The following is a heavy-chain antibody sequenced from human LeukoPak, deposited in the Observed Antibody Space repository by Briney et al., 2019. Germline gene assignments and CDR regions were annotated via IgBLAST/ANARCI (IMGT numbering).Heavy chain of an antibody. J-gene: IGHJ3*02. CDR1: GFTFSDYN. CDR3: AREVGGWGSGAFDI. CDR2: INWNGGST. Sequence: GGSLRLSCAASGFTFSDYNMSWVRQAPGKGLEWVSGINWNGGSTGYADSVKGRFTISRDNAKNSLYLQMNSLRAEDTALYYCAREVGGWGSGAFDIWGQGTMVTVSS. V-gene: IGHV3-20*04. D-gene: IGHD3-16*01.